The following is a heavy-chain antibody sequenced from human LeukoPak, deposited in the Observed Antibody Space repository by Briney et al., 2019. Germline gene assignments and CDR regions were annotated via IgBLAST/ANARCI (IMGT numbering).Heavy chain of an antibody. CDR2: ISYDGSNK. V-gene: IGHV3-30*18. CDR1: GFTFSSYG. Sequence: GGSLRLSCAASGFTFSSYGMHWVRQVPGKGLEGVAVISYDGSNKYYADSVKGRFTISRDNSKNTLYLQMNSLRAEDTAVYYCAKDAGYNPWCFDYWGQGTLVTVSS. D-gene: IGHD5-24*01. CDR3: AKDAGYNPWCFDY. J-gene: IGHJ4*02.